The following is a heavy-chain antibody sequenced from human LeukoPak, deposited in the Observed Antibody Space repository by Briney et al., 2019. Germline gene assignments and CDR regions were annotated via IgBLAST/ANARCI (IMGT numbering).Heavy chain of an antibody. Sequence: GGSLRLSCAASGFTFSDHFMDWVRQAPGKGLEWVGRIKNKANSYITQYAASMEGRFTISRDDSKNSLYLQMSSLKTKDTAMYYCASIRGTLGYWGQGTVVTVSS. CDR3: ASIRGTLGY. CDR1: GFTFSDHF. D-gene: IGHD1-26*01. J-gene: IGHJ4*02. CDR2: IKNKANSYIT. V-gene: IGHV3-72*01.